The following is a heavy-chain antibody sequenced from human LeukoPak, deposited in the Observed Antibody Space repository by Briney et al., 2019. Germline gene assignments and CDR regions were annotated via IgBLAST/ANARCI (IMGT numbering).Heavy chain of an antibody. CDR2: ISYDGSDK. CDR3: ARARGAAAVFDY. D-gene: IGHD6-13*01. J-gene: IGHJ4*02. V-gene: IGHV3-30-3*01. CDR1: GYTFTGYY. Sequence: SCKASGYTFTGYYMHWVRQALGKGLEWVAVISYDGSDKYYADSVKGRFTISRDRSKNTLDLQMNSLRAEDTAVYYCARARGAAAVFDYWGQGALVTVSS.